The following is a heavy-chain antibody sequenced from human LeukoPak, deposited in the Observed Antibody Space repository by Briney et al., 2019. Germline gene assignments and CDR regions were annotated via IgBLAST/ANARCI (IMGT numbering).Heavy chain of an antibody. V-gene: IGHV1-2*02. CDR3: ARDKSGIDY. CDR1: GYMFTGYY. Sequence: ASVKVSCKASGYMFTGYYIHWVRRAPGQGLEWMGWINSNSGDTKYAQKFQGRVTMARDTSITTVYMELSSPRSDDTAVYYCARDKSGIDYWGQGTLVTVSS. D-gene: IGHD1-26*01. J-gene: IGHJ4*02. CDR2: INSNSGDT.